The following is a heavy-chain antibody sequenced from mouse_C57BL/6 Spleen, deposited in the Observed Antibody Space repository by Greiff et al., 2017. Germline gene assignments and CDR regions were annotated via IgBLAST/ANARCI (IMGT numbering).Heavy chain of an antibody. Sequence: QVQLQQSGPGLVAPSQSLSITCTVSGFSLTSYAISWVRQPPGKGLEWLGVIWTGGGTNYNSALKSRLSISKDNSKSQVFLKMNSLQTDDTARYYCARAYYSNYGGIYYAMDYWGQGTSVTVSS. J-gene: IGHJ4*01. V-gene: IGHV2-9-1*01. D-gene: IGHD2-5*01. CDR3: ARAYYSNYGGIYYAMDY. CDR2: IWTGGGT. CDR1: GFSLTSYA.